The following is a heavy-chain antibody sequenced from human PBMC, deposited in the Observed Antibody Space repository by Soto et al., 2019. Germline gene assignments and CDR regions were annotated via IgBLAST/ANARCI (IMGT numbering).Heavy chain of an antibody. V-gene: IGHV1-46*01. Sequence: ASVKVSCKASGYTFTSYYMHWVRQAPGQGLEWMGIVNPSGGSTSYAQKFQGRVTMTRDTSTSTVYMELSSLRSEDTAVYYCASRHRDCSGGSCYSRTSNDAFDIWGQGPMVTVSS. CDR1: GYTFTSYY. CDR2: VNPSGGST. D-gene: IGHD2-15*01. J-gene: IGHJ3*02. CDR3: ASRHRDCSGGSCYSRTSNDAFDI.